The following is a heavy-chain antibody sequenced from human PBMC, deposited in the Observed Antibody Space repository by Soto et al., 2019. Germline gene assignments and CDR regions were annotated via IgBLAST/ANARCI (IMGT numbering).Heavy chain of an antibody. J-gene: IGHJ4*02. D-gene: IGHD1-26*01. CDR2: ISYDGSNK. V-gene: IGHV3-30*18. Sequence: PGWSLRLSCAASGFTFSSYGMHWVRQAPGKGLEWVAVISYDGSNKYYADSVKGRFTISRDNSKNTLYLQMNSLRAEDTAVYYCAKDPSRIVGVNFEYWGEGTLVTVSS. CDR3: AKDPSRIVGVNFEY. CDR1: GFTFSSYG.